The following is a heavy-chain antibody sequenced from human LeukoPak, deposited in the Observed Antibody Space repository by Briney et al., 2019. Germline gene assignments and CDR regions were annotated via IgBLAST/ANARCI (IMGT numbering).Heavy chain of an antibody. V-gene: IGHV3-30-3*01. Sequence: GGSLRLSCAASGFTFSSYAMHWVRQAPGKGLEWVAVISYDGSNKYYADSVKGRFTISRDNSKNTLYLQMNSLRAEDTAVYYCAREGSSGWLDYWGQGTLVTVSS. J-gene: IGHJ4*02. CDR3: AREGSSGWLDY. CDR2: ISYDGSNK. D-gene: IGHD6-19*01. CDR1: GFTFSSYA.